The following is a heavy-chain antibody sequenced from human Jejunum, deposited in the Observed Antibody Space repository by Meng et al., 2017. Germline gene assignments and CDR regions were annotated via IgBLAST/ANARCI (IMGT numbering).Heavy chain of an antibody. CDR3: SRISFSTAGRGDY. V-gene: IGHV4-4*02. CDR2: IFHSGIT. CDR1: GGSITSSVW. J-gene: IGHJ4*02. D-gene: IGHD6-13*01. Sequence: SETLSLTCTVSGGSITSSVWWSWVRQPPGKGLEWIGEIFHSGITNYSPPLKSRVTISVDKSKNQFSLRLNSVTAADTATYYCSRISFSTAGRGDYWGQGILVTVSS.